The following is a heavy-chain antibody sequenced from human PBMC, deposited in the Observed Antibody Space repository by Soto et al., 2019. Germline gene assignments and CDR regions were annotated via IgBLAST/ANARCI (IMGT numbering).Heavy chain of an antibody. Sequence: SVKVSCKASGGTFSSYAISWVLQAPGQGREWMGGIIPIFGTANYAQKFQGRATITADESTSTAYMELSSLRSEDTAVYYCAGGQDVLRFLERFRYYYGMDVWGQGXTVTV. CDR1: GGTFSSYA. D-gene: IGHD3-3*01. V-gene: IGHV1-69*13. J-gene: IGHJ6*02. CDR3: AGGQDVLRFLERFRYYYGMDV. CDR2: IIPIFGTA.